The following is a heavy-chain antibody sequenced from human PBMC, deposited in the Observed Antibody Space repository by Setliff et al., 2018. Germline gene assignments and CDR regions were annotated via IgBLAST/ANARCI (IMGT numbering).Heavy chain of an antibody. D-gene: IGHD2-2*01. CDR1: GDSISNYY. J-gene: IGHJ4*02. CDR2: IYAGEAT. Sequence: PSETLSLTCTVSGDSISNYYWIRQTAGKGLEWIGSIYAGEATYYNPSLESRVVIPVDSSKKRFSLKVSSVTAADTAVYYCARAIVVVPPNALKVYFDHWGPGVQVTVSS. V-gene: IGHV4-4*07. CDR3: ARAIVVVPPNALKVYFDH.